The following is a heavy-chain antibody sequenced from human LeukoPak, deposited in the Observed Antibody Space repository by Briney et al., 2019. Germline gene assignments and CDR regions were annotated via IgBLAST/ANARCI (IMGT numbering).Heavy chain of an antibody. V-gene: IGHV4-39*01. CDR3: ARHATDTVTFDY. CDR2: IYYSGST. Sequence: TSETLSLTCTVSGGSISSSSYYWGWIRQPPGKGLEWIGSIYYSGSTYYNPSLKSRVTISVDTSKNQFSLKLSSVTAADTAVYYCARHATDTVTFDYWGRGTLVTVSS. D-gene: IGHD4-11*01. J-gene: IGHJ4*02. CDR1: GGSISSSSYY.